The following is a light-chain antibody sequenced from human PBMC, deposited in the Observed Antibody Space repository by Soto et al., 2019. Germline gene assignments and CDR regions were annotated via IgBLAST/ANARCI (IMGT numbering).Light chain of an antibody. V-gene: IGKV3-15*01. CDR2: GAS. Sequence: EIVMTQSPATLSVSPGERATLSCRASQSVYNNLAWYQQKPGQAPRLLIYGASTRATGIPARFSGSGSGTEFTLTISRLDPEDFAVYYCHQSGSSPLTFGPGTKV. CDR3: HQSGSSPLT. J-gene: IGKJ3*01. CDR1: QSVYNN.